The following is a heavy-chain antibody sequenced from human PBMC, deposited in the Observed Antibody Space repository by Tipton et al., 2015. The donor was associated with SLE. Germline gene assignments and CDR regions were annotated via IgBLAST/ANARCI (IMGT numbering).Heavy chain of an antibody. Sequence: VQLVQSGAEVKKPGESLKISCKGSGYSFTSYWIGWVRQMPGKGLEWMGILYPGDSDTRYSPSFQGQVTISADKSISTAYLQWSSLKASDTAMYYCARLSDYEFWSGYYDYWGQGTLVTVSS. CDR1: GYSFTSYW. V-gene: IGHV5-51*03. D-gene: IGHD3-3*01. CDR3: ARLSDYEFWSGYYDY. CDR2: LYPGDSDT. J-gene: IGHJ4*02.